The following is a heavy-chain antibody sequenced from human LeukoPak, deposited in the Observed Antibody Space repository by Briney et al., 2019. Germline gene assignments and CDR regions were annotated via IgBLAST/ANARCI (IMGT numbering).Heavy chain of an antibody. D-gene: IGHD3-22*01. CDR1: GDSITSHY. CDR2: IYYTGIT. Sequence: PSDTLSLTCNVSGDSITSHYWNWVRQPPGKGLEWMGYIYYTGITKYNPSLKSRVSMSVDTSKNQVFLRVNSVTAADTAAYHCARSVDYFDNTGPHMMFDYWGQGSQVTVSS. J-gene: IGHJ4*02. CDR3: ARSVDYFDNTGPHMMFDY. V-gene: IGHV4-59*07.